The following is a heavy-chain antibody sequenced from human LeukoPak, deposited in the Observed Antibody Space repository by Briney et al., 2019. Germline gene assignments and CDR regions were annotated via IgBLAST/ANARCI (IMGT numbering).Heavy chain of an antibody. CDR2: VDYSGDT. CDR3: AMQVGIYGDYNNWFDP. D-gene: IGHD4-17*01. J-gene: IGHJ5*02. Sequence: SETLSLTCTVSGASLNNYYWNWVRQPPGKELEWIGNVDYSGDTRHNPSLKSRVTISLDISKNHFSLRLSSVTAADTAVYYCAMQVGIYGDYNNWFDPWGQGARVTVSS. V-gene: IGHV4-59*08. CDR1: GASLNNYY.